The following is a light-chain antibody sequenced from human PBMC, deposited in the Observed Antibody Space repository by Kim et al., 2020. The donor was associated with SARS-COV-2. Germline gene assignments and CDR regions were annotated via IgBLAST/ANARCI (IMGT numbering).Light chain of an antibody. CDR2: GRN. V-gene: IGLV3-19*01. J-gene: IGLJ3*02. Sequence: ALGQTVRITCQGDSLRNYYASWYQQKPRQAPVVFIYGRNDRPSGIPDRFSGSNSGNTASLTITGAQAEDEANYYCNSRDSSGNHLVFGGGTQLTVL. CDR1: SLRNYY. CDR3: NSRDSSGNHLV.